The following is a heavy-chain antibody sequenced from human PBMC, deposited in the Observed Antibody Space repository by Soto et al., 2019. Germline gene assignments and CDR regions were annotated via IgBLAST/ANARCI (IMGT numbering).Heavy chain of an antibody. D-gene: IGHD2-2*01. CDR3: ALAPAAHILH. J-gene: IGHJ1*01. CDR2: INPSGTT. CDR1: GESLSAYY. V-gene: IGHV4-34*01. Sequence: QVQLQQWVAGLLKPSETLSLTCAVYGESLSAYYWSWIRQPPGKGLEWIGEINPSGTTNYNPSLKSRVTISVDTSKNQFSLKLSSVTAADTAVYHCALAPAAHILHWGQGTLVTVSS.